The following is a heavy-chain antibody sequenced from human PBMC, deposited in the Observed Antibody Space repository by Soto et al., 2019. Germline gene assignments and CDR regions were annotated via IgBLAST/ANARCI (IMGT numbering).Heavy chain of an antibody. Sequence: EVQLVESGGGLVQPGGSLRLSCLTSGFSFHTVDMNWVRQAPGRGLEWVSSISRTGGTIYYADSVRGRFTVSRDNAVTSLYLQMSSLRDEDTAVYYCARGNSTGSHYNSGYWGQGTLVIVSS. J-gene: IGHJ4*02. CDR2: ISRTGGTI. V-gene: IGHV3-48*02. CDR1: GFSFHTVD. CDR3: ARGNSTGSHYNSGY. D-gene: IGHD3-10*01.